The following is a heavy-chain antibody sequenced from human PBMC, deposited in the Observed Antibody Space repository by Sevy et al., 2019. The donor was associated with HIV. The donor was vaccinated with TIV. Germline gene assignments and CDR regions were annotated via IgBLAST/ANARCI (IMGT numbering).Heavy chain of an antibody. J-gene: IGHJ4*02. V-gene: IGHV3-7*01. CDR1: GYTFSASW. Sequence: GGSLRLSCAASGYTFSASWMSWVRQAPGKGLEWVANINRDGTEKYYLDSVKDRFIISRDNAKNSLFLQMNSLRVEDTAVYYCTSQNTFDYWGQGALVTVSS. CDR3: TSQNTFDY. CDR2: INRDGTEK.